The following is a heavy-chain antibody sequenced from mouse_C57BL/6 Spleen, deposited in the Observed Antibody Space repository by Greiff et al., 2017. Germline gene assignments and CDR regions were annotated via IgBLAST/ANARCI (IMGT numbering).Heavy chain of an antibody. D-gene: IGHD2-5*01. Sequence: VQLQQSGAELVKPGASVKLSCTASGFNIKDYYMHWVKQRTEQGLEWIGRIDPEDGETKYAPKFQGKATIKADTSSNTAYLQRSSLTSEDTAVFYCARYYYYSNYRAWFAYWGQGTLVTVSA. V-gene: IGHV14-2*01. CDR3: ARYYYYSNYRAWFAY. CDR2: IDPEDGET. CDR1: GFNIKDYY. J-gene: IGHJ3*01.